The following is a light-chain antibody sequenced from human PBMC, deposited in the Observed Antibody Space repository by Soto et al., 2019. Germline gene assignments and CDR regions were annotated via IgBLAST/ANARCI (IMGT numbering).Light chain of an antibody. CDR3: QQYNSYSLT. CDR1: QSISSW. J-gene: IGKJ4*02. Sequence: DIQMTQSPSTLSASVGDRVTITCRASQSISSWLAWYQQKPGKAPKLLIYKASSLESGVPSRCSGSGSGTEFTLTISSLQPDDFETYYCQQYNSYSLTLGGGTKVEIK. CDR2: KAS. V-gene: IGKV1-5*03.